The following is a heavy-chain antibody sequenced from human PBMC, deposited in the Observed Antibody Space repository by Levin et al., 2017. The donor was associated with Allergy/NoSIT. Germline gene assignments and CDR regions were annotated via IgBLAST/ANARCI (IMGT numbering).Heavy chain of an antibody. D-gene: IGHD4-17*01. CDR3: AKSSTVTWYFDY. J-gene: IGHJ4*02. Sequence: PGGSLRLSCAASGFTFTTYAMSWVRQAPEKGLEWVSAISANGGGTYYADSVKGRFTISRDNSKNTLYLQMSSLRAEDTALYYCAKSSTVTWYFDYWGQGTLVTVSS. CDR1: GFTFTTYA. V-gene: IGHV3-23*01. CDR2: ISANGGGT.